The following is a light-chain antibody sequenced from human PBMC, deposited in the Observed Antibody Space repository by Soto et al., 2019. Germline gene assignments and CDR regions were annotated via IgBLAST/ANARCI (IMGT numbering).Light chain of an antibody. CDR3: QQYGTSPWT. J-gene: IGKJ1*01. V-gene: IGKV3-20*01. CDR1: QSVSSNY. Sequence: EIVLTQSPGTLSLSPGERATLSCRASQSVSSNYLAWYQQKPGQAPRLLIYAASSRATGIPDRFSGSGSGSDFTLTISRLEPEDFAVYYCQQYGTSPWTFGQGTKVEIK. CDR2: AAS.